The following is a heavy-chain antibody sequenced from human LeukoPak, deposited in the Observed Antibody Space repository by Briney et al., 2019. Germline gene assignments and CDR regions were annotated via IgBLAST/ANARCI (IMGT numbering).Heavy chain of an antibody. CDR3: ARHSGSGSLSRPFDP. CDR2: MYNSGSI. CDR1: GGSISSSTHY. J-gene: IGHJ5*02. D-gene: IGHD3-10*01. Sequence: SETLSLTCTVSGGSISSSTHYWGWIRQSPGKGLEWIGSMYNSGSISYNPSLRSRVTITVDTSKNQFSLKLKSVVAPDTAIYYCARHSGSGSLSRPFDPWGQGSLVTVSS. V-gene: IGHV4-39*01.